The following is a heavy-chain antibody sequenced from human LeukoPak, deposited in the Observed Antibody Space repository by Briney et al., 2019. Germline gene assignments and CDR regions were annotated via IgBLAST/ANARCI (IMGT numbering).Heavy chain of an antibody. Sequence: SQTLSLTCTVSGGSISSGDYYWSWIRQPPGKGLEWIGYIYYSGSTYYNPSLKSRVTISVDTSKNQFSLKLSSVTAADTAVYYSARGQQLANFDYWGQGTLVTVSS. CDR3: ARGQQLANFDY. V-gene: IGHV4-30-4*01. CDR1: GGSISSGDYY. D-gene: IGHD6-13*01. J-gene: IGHJ4*02. CDR2: IYYSGST.